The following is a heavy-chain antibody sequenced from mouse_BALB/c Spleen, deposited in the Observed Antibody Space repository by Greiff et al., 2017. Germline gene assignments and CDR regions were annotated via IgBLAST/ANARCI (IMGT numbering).Heavy chain of an antibody. D-gene: IGHD1-2*01. Sequence: EVKLMESGGGLVKPGGSLKLSCAASGFTFSSYAMSWVRQSPEKRLEWVAEISSGGSYTYYPDTVTGRFTISRDNAKNTLYLEMSSLRSEDTAMYYCARKGTTATRSCYFDYWGQGTTLTVSS. J-gene: IGHJ2*01. CDR3: ARKGTTATRSCYFDY. V-gene: IGHV5-9-4*01. CDR1: GFTFSSYA. CDR2: ISSGGSYT.